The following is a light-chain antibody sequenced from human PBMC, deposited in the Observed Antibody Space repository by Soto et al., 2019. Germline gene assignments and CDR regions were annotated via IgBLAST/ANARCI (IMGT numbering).Light chain of an antibody. Sequence: EIVMTQSPATLSVSPGERATLSCRASQTVSNNLVWYQQKPGQAPRLLIFGASTRATGVPARFSGSGSGTEFTLTISSLQSEDFALYYCQQYNYWPRTFGQGTKVDIK. CDR2: GAS. V-gene: IGKV3-15*01. CDR3: QQYNYWPRT. J-gene: IGKJ1*01. CDR1: QTVSNN.